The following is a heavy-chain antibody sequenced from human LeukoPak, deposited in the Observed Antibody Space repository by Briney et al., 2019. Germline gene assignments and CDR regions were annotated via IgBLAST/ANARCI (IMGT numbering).Heavy chain of an antibody. Sequence: GGSLRLSCAASGFTFSSYAMHWVRQAPGKGLEWAAVISYDGSNKYYADSVKGRFTISRDNSKNTLYLQMNSLRAEDTAVYYCARDFTSHWGYYYYYYGMDVWGQGTTVTVSS. CDR2: ISYDGSNK. CDR1: GFTFSSYA. V-gene: IGHV3-30-3*01. J-gene: IGHJ6*02. D-gene: IGHD2-2*01. CDR3: ARDFTSHWGYYYYYYGMDV.